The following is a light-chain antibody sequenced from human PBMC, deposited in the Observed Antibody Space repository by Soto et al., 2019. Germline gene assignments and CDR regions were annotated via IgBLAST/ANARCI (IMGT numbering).Light chain of an antibody. V-gene: IGKV1-8*01. J-gene: IGKJ1*01. CDR3: QQYYSYPWT. CDR1: QGISSY. CDR2: AAS. Sequence: AIRMTQSPSSFSASTGDRVTITCRASQGISSYLAWYQQKPGKAPKLLIYAASTLQSGVPSRFSGSGSGRDFTLTISCLQSEDFATYYCQQYYSYPWTFGQGTKV.